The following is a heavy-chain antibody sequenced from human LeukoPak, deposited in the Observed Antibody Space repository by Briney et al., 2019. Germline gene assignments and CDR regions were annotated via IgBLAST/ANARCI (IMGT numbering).Heavy chain of an antibody. V-gene: IGHV4-59*01. J-gene: IGHJ5*02. CDR3: ARDNSGAGTNNWFDP. CDR2: IYYSGST. D-gene: IGHD6-19*01. Sequence: SETLSLTCTVSGGSISSYYWSWIRQPPGKGLEWIGYIYYSGSTNYNPSLKSRVTISVDTSKNQFSLKLSSVTAADTAVYYCARDNSGAGTNNWFDPWGQGTLVTVSS. CDR1: GGSISSYY.